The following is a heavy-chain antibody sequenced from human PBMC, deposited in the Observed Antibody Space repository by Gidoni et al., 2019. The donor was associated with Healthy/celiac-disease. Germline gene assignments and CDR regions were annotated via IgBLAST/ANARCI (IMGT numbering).Heavy chain of an antibody. Sequence: QVQLVESGGGLVKPGGSLRLSCAASGFTFRDYYLSWIRQAPGKGLECVSYISSSGSTIYYADSVKGRFTISRDNAKNSLYLQMNSLRAEDTAVYYCARDALFRRVDIVATAHYGMDVWGQGTTVTVSS. CDR3: ARDALFRRVDIVATAHYGMDV. J-gene: IGHJ6*02. CDR1: GFTFRDYY. CDR2: ISSSGSTI. D-gene: IGHD5-12*01. V-gene: IGHV3-11*01.